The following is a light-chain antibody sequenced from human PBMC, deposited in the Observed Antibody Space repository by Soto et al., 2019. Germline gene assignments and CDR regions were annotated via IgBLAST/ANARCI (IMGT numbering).Light chain of an antibody. CDR3: QQYYHWPWT. V-gene: IGKV3-15*01. CDR1: QSVSWT. J-gene: IGKJ1*01. CDR2: GAS. Sequence: EIVMTQSPASLSVSPGERVALSCRASQSVSWTLAWYQHIPGQVPRLLIYGASIGDTGTPARFSGSGGATDFTLTISSLQSEDFALYYCQQYYHWPWTFGQGTKVEIK.